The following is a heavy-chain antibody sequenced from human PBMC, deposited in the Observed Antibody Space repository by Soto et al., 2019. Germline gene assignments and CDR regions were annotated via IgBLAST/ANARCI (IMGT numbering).Heavy chain of an antibody. J-gene: IGHJ3*02. V-gene: IGHV3-23*01. D-gene: IGHD3-16*01. CDR2: ISGSGGRT. CDR3: AKGGYYSLIDI. CDR1: GFPFSSYA. Sequence: GGSLRLSCVASGFPFSSYAMSWVRQTPGKGLEWVSGISGSGGRTYYADSVKGRFTISRDNSNNTLSLQMHILRVEDTAVYFCAKGGYYSLIDISGQGTMVTVSS.